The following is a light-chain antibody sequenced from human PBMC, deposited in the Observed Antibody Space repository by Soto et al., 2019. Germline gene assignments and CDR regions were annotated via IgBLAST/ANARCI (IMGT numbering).Light chain of an antibody. Sequence: QSVLTQPPSASGIPGQRVTISCSGSSSNIGSNYVFWYQHLPGTAPKLLIYRHNQRPSGVPDRFSGSKSGTSASLAISGLRSEDETDYYCAAWDDSLSGVVFGGGTKLTVL. V-gene: IGLV1-47*01. CDR3: AAWDDSLSGVV. CDR1: SSNIGSNY. J-gene: IGLJ2*01. CDR2: RHN.